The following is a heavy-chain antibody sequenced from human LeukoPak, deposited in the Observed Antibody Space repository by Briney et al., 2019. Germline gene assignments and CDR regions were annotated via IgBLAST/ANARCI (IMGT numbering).Heavy chain of an antibody. V-gene: IGHV1-24*01. J-gene: IGHJ4*02. D-gene: IGHD2-2*01. Sequence: ASVKVSCKVSVYTLTELSMHWVRQARGKGLEWMGGFDPEDGETIYAQKFQGRVTMTEDTSTDTAYMELSSLRSEDTAVYYCATFAQYCSSTSCYHLDWGQGTLVTVSS. CDR1: VYTLTELS. CDR2: FDPEDGET. CDR3: ATFAQYCSSTSCYHLD.